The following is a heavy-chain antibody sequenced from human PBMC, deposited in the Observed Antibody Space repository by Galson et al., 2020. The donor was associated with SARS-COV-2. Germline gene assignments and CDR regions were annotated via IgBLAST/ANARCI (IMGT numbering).Heavy chain of an antibody. CDR3: ARDRWFGEGGFDP. D-gene: IGHD3-10*01. CDR2: TYYSGST. V-gene: IGHV4-39*07. Sequence: SQTLSPTCTVSARSLSSSSYYWGWIRQHPGKGLEWIGRTYYSGSTHYNPSLKSRVTISVDTSKNQFSPKLSSVTAADTAVYYCARDRWFGEGGFDPWGQGTLVTVAS. J-gene: IGHJ5*02. CDR1: ARSLSSSSYY.